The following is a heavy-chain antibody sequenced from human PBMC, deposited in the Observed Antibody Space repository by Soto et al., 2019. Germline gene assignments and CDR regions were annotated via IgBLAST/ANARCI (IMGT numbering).Heavy chain of an antibody. D-gene: IGHD5-18*01. V-gene: IGHV4-30-2*01. CDR3: ARVDSGYSYGFVDY. CDR1: GGSISSGGYS. Sequence: SETLSLTCAVSGGSISSGGYSWSWIRQPPGKGLEWIGYIYHSGSTYYNPSLKSRVTISVDRSKNQFSLKLSSVTAADTAVYYCARVDSGYSYGFVDYWGQGTLVTVSS. J-gene: IGHJ4*02. CDR2: IYHSGST.